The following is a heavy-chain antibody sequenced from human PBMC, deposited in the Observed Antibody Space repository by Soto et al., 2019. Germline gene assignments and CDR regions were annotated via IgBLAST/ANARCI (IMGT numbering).Heavy chain of an antibody. CDR1: GCSISSRTYY. D-gene: IGHD3-22*01. CDR2: IYYSGST. CDR3: AILNYYDTSGYLT. J-gene: IGHJ5*02. V-gene: IGHV4-39*01. Sequence: SETLSLTCTVSGCSISSRTYYWGWIRKTPGKGLEWIGSIYYSGSTNYNPSLKSRVTISVDTSKNQFSLKLSSATSADTAVYYCAILNYYDTSGYLTWGQGTLVTVS.